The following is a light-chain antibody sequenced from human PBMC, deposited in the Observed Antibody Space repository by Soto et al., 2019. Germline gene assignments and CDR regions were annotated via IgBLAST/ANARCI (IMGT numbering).Light chain of an antibody. CDR2: EVS. CDR3: SSYTTSSTLVV. Sequence: QSVLTQPASVSGSPGQSITISCTGTSGDVGGYNYVSWYQQYPGKAPKLMIHEVSNRPSGVSNRFSGSKSGNTASLTISGLQADDEADYYCSSYTTSSTLVVFGGGTKVTVL. V-gene: IGLV2-14*01. J-gene: IGLJ2*01. CDR1: SGDVGGYNY.